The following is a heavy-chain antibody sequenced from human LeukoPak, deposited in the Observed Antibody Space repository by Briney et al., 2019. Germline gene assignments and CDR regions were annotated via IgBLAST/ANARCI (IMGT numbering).Heavy chain of an antibody. Sequence: PGGSLSLSCEASGFTFSNYWMTWVRQAPGKGLEWVATIKQDGSEKYYVNSVKGRFTISRDNSKNTLYLQMNSLRAEDTAVYYCAKDGEVYYGLGSSFSDYWGQGTLVTVSS. V-gene: IGHV3-7*05. CDR2: IKQDGSEK. J-gene: IGHJ4*02. D-gene: IGHD3-10*01. CDR1: GFTFSNYW. CDR3: AKDGEVYYGLGSSFSDY.